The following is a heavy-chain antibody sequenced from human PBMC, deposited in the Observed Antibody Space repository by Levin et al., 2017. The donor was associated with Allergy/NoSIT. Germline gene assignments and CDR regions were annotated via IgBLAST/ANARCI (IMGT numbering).Heavy chain of an antibody. Sequence: GGSLRLSCAASGFIVSDSYMSWIRQAPGKGLEWVSYIIRGNSYTNYLDSVKGRFPISRDNAKNSLYLQMNSLRAEDTAIYYCARGRVPNDYWGQGTLVTVSS. V-gene: IGHV3-11*05. CDR2: IIRGNSYT. D-gene: IGHD3-10*01. J-gene: IGHJ4*02. CDR3: ARGRVPNDY. CDR1: GFIVSDSY.